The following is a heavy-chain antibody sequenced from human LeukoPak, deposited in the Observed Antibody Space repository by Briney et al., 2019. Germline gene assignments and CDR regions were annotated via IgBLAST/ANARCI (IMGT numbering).Heavy chain of an antibody. CDR3: ARERTNPRNYNWFDP. V-gene: IGHV3-11*01. J-gene: IGHJ5*02. Sequence: PGGSLRLSCAASGFTFSDYYMSWIRQAPGKGLEWVSYISSSGSTIYYADSVKGRFTISRDNAKNSLYLQMNSLRAEDTAVYYCARERTNPRNYNWFDPWGQGTLVTVSS. D-gene: IGHD1-14*01. CDR2: ISSSGSTI. CDR1: GFTFSDYY.